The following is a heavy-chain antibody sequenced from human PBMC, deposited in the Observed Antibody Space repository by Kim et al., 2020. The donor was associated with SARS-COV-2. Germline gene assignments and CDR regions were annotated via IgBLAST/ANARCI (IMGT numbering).Heavy chain of an antibody. D-gene: IGHD2-8*01. J-gene: IGHJ4*02. CDR3: ARAPLVLMVYAIDY. V-gene: IGHV1-18*01. Sequence: AQKLQGRVTMTTDTSTSTAYMELRSLRSDDTAVYYCARAPLVLMVYAIDYWGQGTLVTVSS.